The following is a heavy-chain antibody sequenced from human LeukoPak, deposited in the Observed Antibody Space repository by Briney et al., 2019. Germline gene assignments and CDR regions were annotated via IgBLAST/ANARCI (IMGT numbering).Heavy chain of an antibody. CDR3: AREASEKGGIDY. Sequence: GGSLRLSCAASGFTFSSYPMHWVRQAPGKGLKCVAVISYDVSDRSYADSVMGRFTISRDNSRKTLYLQMNSLRAEDTAVYYCAREASEKGGIDYWGQGTLVTFSS. J-gene: IGHJ4*02. CDR1: GFTFSSYP. CDR2: ISYDVSDR. D-gene: IGHD2-2*01. V-gene: IGHV3-30-3*01.